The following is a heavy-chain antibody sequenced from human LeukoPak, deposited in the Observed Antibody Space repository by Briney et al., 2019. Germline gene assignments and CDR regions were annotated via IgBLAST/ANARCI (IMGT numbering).Heavy chain of an antibody. CDR2: IIPIFGTA. Sequence: SVKVSCKASGGTFSSYAISWVRQAPGQGLEWMGGIIPIFGTANYAQKFQGRVTITADESTSTAYMELSSLRSEDTAVYYCAREDSSGHDAFDIWGQGTMVTVSS. V-gene: IGHV1-69*13. D-gene: IGHD3-22*01. CDR1: GGTFSSYA. CDR3: AREDSSGHDAFDI. J-gene: IGHJ3*02.